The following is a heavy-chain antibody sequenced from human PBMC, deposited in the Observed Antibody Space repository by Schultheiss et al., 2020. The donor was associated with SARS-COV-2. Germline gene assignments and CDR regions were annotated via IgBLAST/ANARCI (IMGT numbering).Heavy chain of an antibody. V-gene: IGHV5-51*01. CDR3: ARPVITGGRGGFDY. J-gene: IGHJ4*02. Sequence: GGSLRLSCKGSGYSFTSYWIGWVRQMPGKGLEWMGIIFPGDSDTRYSPSFQGQVTISADKSISTAYLQWSSLKASDTAMYYCARPVITGGRGGFDYWGQGTLVTVSS. D-gene: IGHD1-20*01. CDR2: IFPGDSDT. CDR1: GYSFTSYW.